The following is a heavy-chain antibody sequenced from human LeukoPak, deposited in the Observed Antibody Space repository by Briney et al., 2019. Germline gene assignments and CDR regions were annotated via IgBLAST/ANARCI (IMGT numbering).Heavy chain of an antibody. CDR1: GGSFSGYY. Sequence: SETLSLTRAVYGGSFSGYYWSWIRQPPGKGLEWIGEINHSGSTNYNPSLKSRVTISVDTSKNQFSLKLSSVTAADTAVYYCARGLVYATFDYWGQGTLVTVSS. V-gene: IGHV4-34*01. CDR3: ARGLVYATFDY. J-gene: IGHJ4*02. D-gene: IGHD2-8*01. CDR2: INHSGST.